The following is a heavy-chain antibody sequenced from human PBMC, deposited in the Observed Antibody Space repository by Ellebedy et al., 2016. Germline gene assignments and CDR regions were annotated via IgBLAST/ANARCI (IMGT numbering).Heavy chain of an antibody. CDR2: ISGNGDKR. CDR1: GFTFSNYW. J-gene: IGHJ4*02. V-gene: IGHV3-23*01. CDR3: RQGHYADY. Sequence: GGSLRLXXAASGFTFSNYWMHWVRQAPGKGLEWVSTISGNGDKRDFADSVKGRFTISRDNSRNTLHLQMNNLRGEDTAVYYCRQGHYADYWGQGTLVTVSS.